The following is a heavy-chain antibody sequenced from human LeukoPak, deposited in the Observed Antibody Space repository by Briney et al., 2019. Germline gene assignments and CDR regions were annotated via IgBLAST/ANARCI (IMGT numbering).Heavy chain of an antibody. CDR1: GGTFSSYA. J-gene: IGHJ4*02. V-gene: IGHV1-69*04. Sequence: SVKVSCKASGGTFSSYAISWVRQAPGQGLEWMGRIIPILGIANYAQKFQGRVTITADKSTSTAYMELSSLRSEDTAVYYCARHIGTVVKDYWGQGTLVTVSS. D-gene: IGHD4-23*01. CDR2: IIPILGIA. CDR3: ARHIGTVVKDY.